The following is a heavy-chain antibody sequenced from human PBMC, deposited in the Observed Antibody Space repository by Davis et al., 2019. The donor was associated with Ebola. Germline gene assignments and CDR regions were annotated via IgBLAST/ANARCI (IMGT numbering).Heavy chain of an antibody. CDR1: GFTFSNYW. CDR2: IKQDGSEK. Sequence: GESLKISCAASGFTFSNYWMSWVRQAPGKGLEWVANIKQDGSEKNYVDSVKGRFTISRDNAKNSLYLQMNSLRAEDTAVYYCARVAAAEVDYWGQGTLVTVSS. J-gene: IGHJ4*02. D-gene: IGHD6-25*01. V-gene: IGHV3-7*01. CDR3: ARVAAAEVDY.